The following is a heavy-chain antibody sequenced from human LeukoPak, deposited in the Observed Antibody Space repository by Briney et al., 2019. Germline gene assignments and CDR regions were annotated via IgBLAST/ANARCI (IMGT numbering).Heavy chain of an antibody. CDR3: AKERATTTTFDY. V-gene: IGHV3-74*01. CDR2: INSDGIST. J-gene: IGHJ4*02. CDR1: GFTFSSYW. D-gene: IGHD1-26*01. Sequence: PGGSLRLSCAASGFTFSSYWMHWVRQAPGKGLVWVSHINSDGISTGYVDSVKGRFIISRDSAKNTLYLQMDSLRTEDTAVYYCAKERATTTTFDYWGQGTLITVSS.